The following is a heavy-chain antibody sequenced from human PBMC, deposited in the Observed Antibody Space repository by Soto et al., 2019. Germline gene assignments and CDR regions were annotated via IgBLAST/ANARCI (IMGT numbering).Heavy chain of an antibody. V-gene: IGHV4-34*01. CDR3: ARGVGKIVMVRVPRAFDY. CDR2: INHSGST. D-gene: IGHD3-10*01. Sequence: NPSETLSLTCAVYGGSFSGYYWSWIRQPPGKGLEWIGEINHSGSTNYTPSLKSRVTISVDTSKNQFSLKLSSVTAADTAVYYCARGVGKIVMVRVPRAFDYWGQGTLVTVSS. CDR1: GGSFSGYY. J-gene: IGHJ4*02.